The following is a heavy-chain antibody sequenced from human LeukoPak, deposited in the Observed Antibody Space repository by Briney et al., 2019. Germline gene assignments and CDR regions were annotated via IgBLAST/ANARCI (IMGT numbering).Heavy chain of an antibody. CDR2: INWNGGST. V-gene: IGHV3-20*04. Sequence: PGGSLRLSCAASGFPFDDFGMNWVRQVPGKGLEWVSGINWNGGSTGYADSVKGRFTISRDNAKNTLYLQMNSLRAEDTAVYYCARVQISIVGAPFFPVDIWGQGTMVTVSS. CDR3: ARVQISIVGAPFFPVDI. D-gene: IGHD1-26*01. J-gene: IGHJ3*02. CDR1: GFPFDDFG.